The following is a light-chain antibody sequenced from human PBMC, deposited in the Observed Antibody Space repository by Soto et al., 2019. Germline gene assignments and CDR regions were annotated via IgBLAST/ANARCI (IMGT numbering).Light chain of an antibody. Sequence: SYELTQPPSVSVSPGQTASITCSGAKLGDKYACWYQQKPGQSPVLVIYQDSKRPSGIPERFSGSNSGNTATLTISGTQAMDEADYYCQAWDSSTEGVFGGGTKVTVL. CDR1: KLGDKY. CDR3: QAWDSSTEGV. CDR2: QDS. J-gene: IGLJ2*01. V-gene: IGLV3-1*01.